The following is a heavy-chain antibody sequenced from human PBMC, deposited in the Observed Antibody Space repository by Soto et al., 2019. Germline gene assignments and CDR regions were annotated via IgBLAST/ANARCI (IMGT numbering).Heavy chain of an antibody. V-gene: IGHV2-5*01. CDR2: IYWHNDK. J-gene: IGHJ4*02. D-gene: IGHD2-15*01. CDR1: GFSLSTSPVG. CDR3: AHRHLECSGRICYSNFDY. Sequence: QITLKESGPTLVKPTQTLTLTCTFSGFSLSTSPVGVAWIRQPPGKALEWLALIYWHNDKRYSPSLRSRLTISKENSKNQVVITVPNIDPEDTAAYYCAHRHLECSGRICYSNFDYWGQGALVTVSS.